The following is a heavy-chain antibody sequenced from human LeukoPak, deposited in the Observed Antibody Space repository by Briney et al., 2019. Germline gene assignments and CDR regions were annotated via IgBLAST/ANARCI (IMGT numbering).Heavy chain of an antibody. D-gene: IGHD2-2*01. Sequence: GGSLRLSCAASGFTFSDYYMSWIRQAPGKGLEWVAFIRYDGSNIFYADSVKGRFTISRDNSKNTLYLQMNSLRAEDTAVYYCAKNGVSSTSPQNYYYMDVWGKGTTVTVSS. J-gene: IGHJ6*03. CDR2: IRYDGSNI. CDR3: AKNGVSSTSPQNYYYMDV. CDR1: GFTFSDYY. V-gene: IGHV3-30*02.